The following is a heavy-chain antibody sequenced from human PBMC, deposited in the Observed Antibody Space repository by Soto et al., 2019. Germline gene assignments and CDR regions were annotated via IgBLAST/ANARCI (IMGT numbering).Heavy chain of an antibody. CDR2: ISSSSSVI. V-gene: IGHV3-48*01. J-gene: IGHJ6*03. CDR1: GFILSDCA. CDR3: ARDLSWGSNWYYYMDV. Sequence: EVQLVESGGGLVQPGGSLRPSCATSGFILSDCAMNWVRQAPGKGLEGVSYISSSSSVIDYADSVKGRFTVSRDNARNSLYLQMNSLRAEDTAVYYCARDLSWGSNWYYYMDVWGKGTTVTVSS. D-gene: IGHD7-27*01.